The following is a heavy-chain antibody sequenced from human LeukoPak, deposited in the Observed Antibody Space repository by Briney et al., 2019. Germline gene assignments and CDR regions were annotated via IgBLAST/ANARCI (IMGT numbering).Heavy chain of an antibody. CDR1: GFTFDDYA. CDR2: ISWNSGSI. D-gene: IGHD6-13*01. J-gene: IGHJ4*02. Sequence: PGGSLRLSCAASGFTFDDYAKHWVRQAPGKGLEWVSGISWNSGSIDYADSVKGRFIISRDNAKNSLYLQMNSLRAEDTAVYYCASSPAAGNYWGQGTLVTVSS. CDR3: ASSPAAGNY. V-gene: IGHV3-9*01.